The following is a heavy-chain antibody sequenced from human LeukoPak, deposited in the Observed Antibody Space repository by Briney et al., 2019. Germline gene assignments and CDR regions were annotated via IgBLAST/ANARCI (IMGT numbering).Heavy chain of an antibody. D-gene: IGHD1-1*01. CDR1: GFTFSSYS. Sequence: PGGSLRLSCAASGFTFSSYSMNCVRQAPGKGLEWVSSISSSSSYIYYADSVKGRFTISRDNAKNSLYLQMNSLRAEDTAVYFCARGTTDLDYWGQGTLVTVSS. CDR2: ISSSSSYI. V-gene: IGHV3-21*01. J-gene: IGHJ4*02. CDR3: ARGTTDLDY.